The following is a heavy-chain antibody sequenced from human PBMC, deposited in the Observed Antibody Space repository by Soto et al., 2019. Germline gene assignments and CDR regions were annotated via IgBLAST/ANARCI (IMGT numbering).Heavy chain of an antibody. J-gene: IGHJ4*02. V-gene: IGHV3-23*01. D-gene: IGHD1-26*01. CDR3: DRRSRYSMYDYYFDY. Sequence: EVQLLESGGGFVQPGGSLRLSCAASEFTFTIYAMAWVRQAPGKGREWVSSISGWRESTHYADSVRGRFTISRDNSKNTLSLQMNSLRADDTAVYYCDRRSRYSMYDYYFDYWGQGTLVTVSS. CDR2: ISGWREST. CDR1: EFTFTIYA.